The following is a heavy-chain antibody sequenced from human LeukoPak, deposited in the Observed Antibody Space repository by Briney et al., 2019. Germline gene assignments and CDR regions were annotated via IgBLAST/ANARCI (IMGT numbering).Heavy chain of an antibody. Sequence: GGSLRLSCAASGFTFSSYGMNWVRQAPGKRLEWVSYISSSDTIYYADPVKGRFTISRNNAKNSLYLQMNSLRDEDTAVYYCAAGAFGGFDYWGQGTLVTVSS. CDR3: AAGAFGGFDY. D-gene: IGHD3-16*01. J-gene: IGHJ4*02. V-gene: IGHV3-48*02. CDR1: GFTFSSYG. CDR2: ISSSDTI.